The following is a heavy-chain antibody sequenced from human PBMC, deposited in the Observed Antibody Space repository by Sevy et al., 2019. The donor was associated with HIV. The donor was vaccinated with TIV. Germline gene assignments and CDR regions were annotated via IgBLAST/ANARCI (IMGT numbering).Heavy chain of an antibody. Sequence: GESLKISCAASGFTFSSYGMHWVRQAPGEGLEWVAVISYDGSNKYYADSVKGRFTISRDNSKNTLYLQMNSLRAEDTAVYYCAKDTYYYDSSGYYLDYWGQGTLVTVSS. J-gene: IGHJ4*02. CDR3: AKDTYYYDSSGYYLDY. D-gene: IGHD3-22*01. V-gene: IGHV3-30*18. CDR2: ISYDGSNK. CDR1: GFTFSSYG.